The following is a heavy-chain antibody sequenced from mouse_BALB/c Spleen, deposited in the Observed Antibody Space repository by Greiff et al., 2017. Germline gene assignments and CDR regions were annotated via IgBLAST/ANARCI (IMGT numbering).Heavy chain of an antibody. CDR3: ARRAARATYYYYAMDY. CDR1: GYTFTSYW. Sequence: QVQLKESGAELAKPGASVKMSCKASGYTFTSYWMHWVKQRPGQGLEWIGYINPSTGYTEYNQKFKDKATLTADKSSSTAYMQLSSLTSEDSAVYYCARRAARATYYYYAMDYWGQGTSVTVSS. J-gene: IGHJ4*01. D-gene: IGHD3-1*01. CDR2: INPSTGYT. V-gene: IGHV1-7*01.